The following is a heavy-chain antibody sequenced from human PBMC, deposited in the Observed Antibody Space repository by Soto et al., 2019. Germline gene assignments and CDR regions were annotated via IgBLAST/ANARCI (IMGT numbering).Heavy chain of an antibody. CDR1: GFTFSSYW. V-gene: IGHV3-74*01. J-gene: IGHJ4*02. Sequence: VQLVESGGGLVQPGGSLRLSCAASGFTFSSYWMHWVRQAPGKGLVWFSGINPDGSTTSYADSVKGRFTISRDSAKDTLYLQMNSLRAEDTAVYYCARVAIGSYYFEYWGQGTLVTVSS. CDR3: ARVAIGSYYFEY. D-gene: IGHD3-10*01. CDR2: INPDGSTT.